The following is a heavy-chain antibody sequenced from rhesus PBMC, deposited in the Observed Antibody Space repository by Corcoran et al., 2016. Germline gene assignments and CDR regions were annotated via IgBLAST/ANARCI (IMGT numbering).Heavy chain of an antibody. Sequence: QLQLQESGPGLVKPSETLSLTCAVSGCSISSNYWSWIHQPPGKGLEWIGRISGSGGSTNYNPSLKSRVTISTDTAKNQCSLKLSSVTAADTAVYYCARDRSSLYYFDYWGQGVLVTVSS. V-gene: IGHV4-173*01. CDR3: ARDRSSLYYFDY. CDR1: GCSISSNY. D-gene: IGHD6-19*01. J-gene: IGHJ4*01. CDR2: ISGSGGST.